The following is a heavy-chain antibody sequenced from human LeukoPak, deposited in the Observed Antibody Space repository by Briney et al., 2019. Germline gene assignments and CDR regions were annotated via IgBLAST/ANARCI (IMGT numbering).Heavy chain of an antibody. J-gene: IGHJ6*02. CDR2: MNPNSGNT. D-gene: IGHD2-2*01. V-gene: IGHV1-8*01. CDR3: ARGQVLPAATYFYYYYGIDV. CDR1: GYTFTSYD. Sequence: ASVKVSCKASGYTFTSYDINWVRQATGQGLEWMGWMNPNSGNTGYAQKFQGRVTMIRNTSISTAYMELSSLRSEDTAVYYCARGQVLPAATYFYYYYGIDVWGQGTTVTVSS.